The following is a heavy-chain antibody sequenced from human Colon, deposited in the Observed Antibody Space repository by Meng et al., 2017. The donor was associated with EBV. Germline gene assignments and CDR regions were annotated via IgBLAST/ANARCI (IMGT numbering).Heavy chain of an antibody. V-gene: IGHV4-4*02. CDR3: ARGNAYNAPSFDY. CDR2: IYHGGNP. J-gene: IGHJ4*02. D-gene: IGHD5-24*01. CDR1: GATISSNHW. Sequence: VQLHESGPGLVVPSGTLSLTCAFAGATISSNHWWSWVRQPPGKGLEWIGEIYHGGNPNYNPSLKSRVTISVDRSNDQFSLSLSSVTAADTAVYYCARGNAYNAPSFDYWGQGTLVTVSS.